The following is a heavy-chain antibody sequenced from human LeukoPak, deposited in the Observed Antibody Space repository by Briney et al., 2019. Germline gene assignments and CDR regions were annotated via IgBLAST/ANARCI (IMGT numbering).Heavy chain of an antibody. Sequence: GRCLRLSCAASAFSFSDYSMHWVRQAPGKGLGWVTIISYDGYKKYYADSVKGRFTISRDNSKNMFYLQMNSLRPEDTAVYYCARELEAEEEGLSTWGQGTMLTVCS. CDR3: ARELEAEEEGLST. D-gene: IGHD6-19*01. CDR2: ISYDGYKK. V-gene: IGHV3-30-3*01. CDR1: AFSFSDYS. J-gene: IGHJ5*02.